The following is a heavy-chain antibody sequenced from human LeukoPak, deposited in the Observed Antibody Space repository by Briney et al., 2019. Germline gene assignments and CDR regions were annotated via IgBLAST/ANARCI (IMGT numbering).Heavy chain of an antibody. V-gene: IGHV4-39*07. J-gene: IGHJ6*03. Sequence: SETLSLTCTVSGGSIGSSSYYWGWIRQPPGKGLEWIGSIYYSGSTYYNPSLKSRVTISVDTSKNQFSLKLSSVTAADTAVYYCARGTSYYYYYMDVWGKGTTVTVSS. CDR2: IYYSGST. CDR1: GGSIGSSSYY. D-gene: IGHD3-3*01. CDR3: ARGTSYYYYYMDV.